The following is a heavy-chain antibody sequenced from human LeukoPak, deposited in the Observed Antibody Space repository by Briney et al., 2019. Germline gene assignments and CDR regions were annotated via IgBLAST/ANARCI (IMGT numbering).Heavy chain of an antibody. J-gene: IGHJ4*02. CDR3: ARDLAVAGTGINYFDY. CDR1: GFTFSSYA. V-gene: IGHV3-30-3*01. CDR2: ISYDGSNK. Sequence: GGSLRLSCAASGFTFSSYAMHCVRQAPGKGLEWVAVISYDGSNKYYADSVKGRFTISRDTSKNTLYLQMNSLRAEDTAVYYCARDLAVAGTGINYFDYWGQGTLVTVSS. D-gene: IGHD6-19*01.